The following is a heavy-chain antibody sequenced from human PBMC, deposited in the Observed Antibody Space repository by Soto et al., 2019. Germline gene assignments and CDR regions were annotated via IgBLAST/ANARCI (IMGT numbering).Heavy chain of an antibody. CDR3: GRVVEGATRHTDFDS. CDR2: VYYSGGA. D-gene: IGHD2-15*01. V-gene: IGHV4-39*01. CDR1: GVSIHNSHSF. J-gene: IGHJ5*01. Sequence: QLQLQESGPGLVKPSETLSLTCSVSGVSIHNSHSFWGWIRQPPGKGLEFIGSVYYSGGANYNPSLKSRVTISVDTSKNQFSLRVNSVTAADTAVYYCGRVVEGATRHTDFDSWGQGTLVTVSS.